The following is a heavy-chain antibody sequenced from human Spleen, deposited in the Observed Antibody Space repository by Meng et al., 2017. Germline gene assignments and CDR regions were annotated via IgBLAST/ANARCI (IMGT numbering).Heavy chain of an antibody. CDR3: ARDSLAGSYWCDY. V-gene: IGHV1-2*02. CDR1: GYTFTGYY. CDR2: INPDSGGT. J-gene: IGHJ4*02. D-gene: IGHD3-10*01. Sequence: AAVKVSCKASGYTFTGYYMHWVRQAPGQGREGMGWINPDSGGTNYAQKFQGRVTMTRDTSITTVYMELSRLRADDTAVYYCARDSLAGSYWCDYWGQGTLVTVSS.